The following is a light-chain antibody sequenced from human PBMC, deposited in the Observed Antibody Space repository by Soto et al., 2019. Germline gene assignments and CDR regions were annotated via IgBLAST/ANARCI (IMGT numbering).Light chain of an antibody. CDR1: QRVGSY. V-gene: IGKV1-39*01. CDR2: SAS. J-gene: IGKJ1*01. Sequence: DIQMTQSPSSVSASVGDRVTITCRASQRVGSYLNWYQQKPGKAPTLLIYSASELQSGVSSRFSGSGSGTDFTLTIRNLQPEDFAVYYCQQSHNTPLTFGQGTKVEI. CDR3: QQSHNTPLT.